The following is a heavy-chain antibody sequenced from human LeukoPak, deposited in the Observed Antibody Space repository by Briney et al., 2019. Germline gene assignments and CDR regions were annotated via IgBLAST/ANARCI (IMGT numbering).Heavy chain of an antibody. D-gene: IGHD2-2*01. V-gene: IGHV4-59*01. CDR1: GGSISSYY. CDR3: AREVGPRGASCYGCNNWFDP. J-gene: IGHJ5*02. CDR2: IYYSGRT. Sequence: SETLSLTCTVSGGSISSYYWSWIRQPPGKGLEWIGYIYYSGRTNYNPSLKSRVTISVDTSKDQSSLKLSSVTAADTAGYYCAREVGPRGASCYGCNNWFDPWGQGNLVTVSS.